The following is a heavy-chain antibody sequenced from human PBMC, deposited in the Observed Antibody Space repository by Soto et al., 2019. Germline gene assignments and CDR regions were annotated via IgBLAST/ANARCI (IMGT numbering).Heavy chain of an antibody. Sequence: QIQLVQSGAEVKKPGASLKVSCKASGYTFTTYGISWVRQVPGQGLEWMGWISTYNGNTNYALKFRGRVTVTTDTSTSTADMEVRSLRSDDTAMYYCVTGGNNHYFDYWGQGTLVTVSS. D-gene: IGHD1-26*01. CDR3: VTGGNNHYFDY. CDR2: ISTYNGNT. V-gene: IGHV1-18*01. J-gene: IGHJ4*02. CDR1: GYTFTTYG.